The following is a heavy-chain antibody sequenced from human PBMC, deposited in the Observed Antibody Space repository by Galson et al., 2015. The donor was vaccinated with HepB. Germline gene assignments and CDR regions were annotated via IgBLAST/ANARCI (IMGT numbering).Heavy chain of an antibody. Sequence: SLRLSCAASGFTFSSYGMSWVRQAPGKGLVWVSAISGSGGSTYYADSVKGRFTISRDNSKNTLYLQMNSLRAKDTAVYYCAKDPPLRGSYSSPTAFDIWGQGTMVTVYS. CDR3: AKDPPLRGSYSSPTAFDI. V-gene: IGHV3-23*01. CDR2: ISGSGGST. D-gene: IGHD1-26*01. CDR1: GFTFSSYG. J-gene: IGHJ3*02.